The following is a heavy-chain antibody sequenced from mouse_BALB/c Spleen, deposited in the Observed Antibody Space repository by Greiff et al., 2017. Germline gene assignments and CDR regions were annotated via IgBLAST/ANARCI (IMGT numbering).Heavy chain of an antibody. CDR3: ARSDYYGFDY. CDR2: IDPANGNT. Sequence: EVQGVESGAELVKPGASVKLSCTASGFNIKDTYMHWVKQRPEQGLEWIGRIDPANGNTKYDPKFQGKATITADTSSNTAYLQLSSLTSEDTAVYYCARSDYYGFDYWGQGTTLTVSS. D-gene: IGHD1-1*01. J-gene: IGHJ2*01. V-gene: IGHV14-3*02. CDR1: GFNIKDTY.